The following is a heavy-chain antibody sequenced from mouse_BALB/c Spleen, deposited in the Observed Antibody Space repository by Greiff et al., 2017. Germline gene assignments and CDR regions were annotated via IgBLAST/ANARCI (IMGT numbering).Heavy chain of an antibody. CDR1: GFSLTSYG. D-gene: IGHD2-1*01. CDR2: IWAGGST. CDR3: APIYYGNPRGAMDY. Sequence: QVQLKESGPGLVAPSQSLSITCTVSGFSLTSYGVHWVRQPPGMGLECLGVIWAGGSTNYNSALMSRLSISKDNSKSQVFLKMNSLQTDDTAMYYCAPIYYGNPRGAMDYWGQGTSVTVSS. J-gene: IGHJ4*01. V-gene: IGHV2-9*02.